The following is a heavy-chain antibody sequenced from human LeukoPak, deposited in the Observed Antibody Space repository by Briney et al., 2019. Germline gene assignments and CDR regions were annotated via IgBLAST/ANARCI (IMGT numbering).Heavy chain of an antibody. Sequence: GGSLRLSCAASGFTFSSYGMSWVRRAPGKGPEWVSGISGSGGNTYYADSVKGRFTISRDNSQNTLYLQMNTLRAEDTAVYYCAKVVSAYHFDYWGQGNLVTVSS. D-gene: IGHD2-2*01. CDR2: ISGSGGNT. CDR1: GFTFSSYG. V-gene: IGHV3-23*01. J-gene: IGHJ4*02. CDR3: AKVVSAYHFDY.